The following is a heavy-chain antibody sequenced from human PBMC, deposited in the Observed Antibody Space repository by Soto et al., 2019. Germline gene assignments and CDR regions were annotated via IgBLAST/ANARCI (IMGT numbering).Heavy chain of an antibody. CDR3: ARASRGYSGYVLNNFDY. V-gene: IGHV1-18*04. D-gene: IGHD5-12*01. Sequence: QVQLVQSGAEVKKPGASVKVSCKASGYTFTSYGISWVRQAPGQGLAWMGWISAYNGNTNYAQKLQGRVTMTTDTSTSTAYMELRSLRSDDTAVYNCARASRGYSGYVLNNFDYWGQGTLVTVSS. J-gene: IGHJ4*02. CDR1: GYTFTSYG. CDR2: ISAYNGNT.